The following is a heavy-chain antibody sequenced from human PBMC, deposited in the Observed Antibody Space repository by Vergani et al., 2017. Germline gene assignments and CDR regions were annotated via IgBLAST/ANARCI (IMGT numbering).Heavy chain of an antibody. V-gene: IGHV1-69*12. J-gene: IGHJ5*02. D-gene: IGHD2-2*01. CDR2: IISIFGTA. CDR1: VGTFSSYA. CDR3: ARWGYCSSTSCYRGDLSFDP. Sequence: QVQLVQSGAEVKKPGSSVKVSCKASVGTFSSYAISWVRQAPGQGLEWMGGIISIFGTANYAQKFQGRVTITADESTTTAYMELSSLRSEDTAVYYCARWGYCSSTSCYRGDLSFDPWGQGSLVTVSS.